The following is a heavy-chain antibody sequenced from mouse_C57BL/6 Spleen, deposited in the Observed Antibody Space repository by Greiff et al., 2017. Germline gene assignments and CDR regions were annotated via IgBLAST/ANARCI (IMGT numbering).Heavy chain of an antibody. CDR1: GYTFTSYW. CDR3: APAYGNYNEYYAMDY. V-gene: IGHV1-59*01. Sequence: VQLQQSGAELVRPGTSVKLSCKASGYTFTSYWMHWVKQRPGQGLEWIGVIDPSDSYTNYNQKFKGKATLTVDTSSSTAYMQLSSLTSEDSAVYYCAPAYGNYNEYYAMDYWGQGTSVTVSS. J-gene: IGHJ4*01. D-gene: IGHD2-1*01. CDR2: IDPSDSYT.